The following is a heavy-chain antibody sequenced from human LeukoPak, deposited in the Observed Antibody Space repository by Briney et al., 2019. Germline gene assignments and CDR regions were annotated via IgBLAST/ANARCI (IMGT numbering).Heavy chain of an antibody. D-gene: IGHD3-22*01. J-gene: IGHJ4*02. CDR3: ARDKVYYYDDTGYYHY. Sequence: GGSLRLSCAASGFPFSDYYMSWIRQAPGKGLEWISYISNGGTTIYYADSVKGRFTISRDNAKNSVYLQMNSLRAEDTAVYYCARDKVYYYDDTGYYHYWGQGTLVTVSS. CDR2: ISNGGTTI. V-gene: IGHV3-11*01. CDR1: GFPFSDYY.